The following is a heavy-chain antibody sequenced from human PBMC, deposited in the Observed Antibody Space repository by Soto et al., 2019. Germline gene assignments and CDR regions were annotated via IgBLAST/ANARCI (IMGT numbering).Heavy chain of an antibody. CDR2: IYPGDSDT. D-gene: IGHD2-2*01. V-gene: IGHV5-51*01. CDR1: GYSFTSYW. J-gene: IGHJ6*03. CDR3: ARHVGGELGYCSSTSCYVPYYYYYYMDV. Sequence: HGESLKISCKGSGYSFTSYWIGWVRQMPGKGLEWMGIIYPGDSDTRYSPSFQGQVTISADKSISTAYLQWSSLKASDTAMYYCARHVGGELGYCSSTSCYVPYYYYYYMDVWGKGTTVTVSS.